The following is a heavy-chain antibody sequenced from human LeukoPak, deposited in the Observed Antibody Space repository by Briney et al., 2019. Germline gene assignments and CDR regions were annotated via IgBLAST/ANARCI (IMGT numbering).Heavy chain of an antibody. CDR3: ARDLSQVGVVTLGASDI. J-gene: IGHJ3*02. V-gene: IGHV4-59*01. D-gene: IGHD3-3*01. CDR1: GDSISSYY. CDR2: ISYSGST. Sequence: KPSETLSLTCTVSGDSISSYYWSWIRQSPGKGLEWIGYISYSGSTNYNPSLKSRVTISVDTSKNQLSLELNSVTAADTAVYYCARDLSQVGVVTLGASDIWGQGTMVTVSS.